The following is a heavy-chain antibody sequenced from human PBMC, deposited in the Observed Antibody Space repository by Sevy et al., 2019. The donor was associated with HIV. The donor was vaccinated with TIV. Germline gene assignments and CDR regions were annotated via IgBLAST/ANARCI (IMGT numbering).Heavy chain of an antibody. J-gene: IGHJ4*02. CDR3: AREYSGTYYYFDD. D-gene: IGHD1-26*01. Sequence: GGSLRLSCAASGFTFSSYWMHWVRQAPGKGLVWVSRINSDGSSTNYADSVKDRFTISRENAKNRLYLKMNRLRAEDTVLYYCAREYSGTYYYFDDWGQGTLVTVSS. CDR2: INSDGSST. V-gene: IGHV3-74*01. CDR1: GFTFSSYW.